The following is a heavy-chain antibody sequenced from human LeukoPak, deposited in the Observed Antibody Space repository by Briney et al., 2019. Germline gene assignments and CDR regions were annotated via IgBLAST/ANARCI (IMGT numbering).Heavy chain of an antibody. D-gene: IGHD2-2*01. CDR1: GYTFTSYY. CDR2: IHTSGGST. J-gene: IGHJ5*02. CDR3: ARDPGRYCSSTSCFNWFDP. V-gene: IGHV1-46*01. Sequence: PSVKVSCKASGYTFTSYYMHWVRQAPGHGLEWMGIIHTSGGSTSYAQKFQASGTMTRDMSTSTVYMERSSLRSEDSAVYYCARDPGRYCSSTSCFNWFDPWGQGTLVTVSS.